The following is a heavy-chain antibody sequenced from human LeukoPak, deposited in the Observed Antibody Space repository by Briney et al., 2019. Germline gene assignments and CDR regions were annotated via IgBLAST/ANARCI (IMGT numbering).Heavy chain of an antibody. V-gene: IGHV3-74*01. CDR2: TNSDGSTT. Sequence: TGGSLRLSCAAPGFTFSSYWMHWVRQAPGKGLVWVSGTNSDGSTTAYADSVKGRFTISRDNAKNTLYPQMNSLRAEDTAVYYCATNIVGPTLDYWGQGTLVTVSS. CDR1: GFTFSSYW. D-gene: IGHD1-26*01. CDR3: ATNIVGPTLDY. J-gene: IGHJ4*02.